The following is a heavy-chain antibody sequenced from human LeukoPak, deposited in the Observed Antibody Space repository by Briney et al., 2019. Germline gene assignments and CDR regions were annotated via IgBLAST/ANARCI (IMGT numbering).Heavy chain of an antibody. Sequence: GGSLRLSCAASGFTFSSYAMHWVRQAPGKGLEWVAVISYDGSNKYYADSVKGRFTISRDNSKNTLYLQMNSLRAEDTAVYYCARDLWQLDDNYYYYYYGMDVWGQGTTVTVSS. D-gene: IGHD6-13*01. CDR2: ISYDGSNK. J-gene: IGHJ6*02. CDR1: GFTFSSYA. CDR3: ARDLWQLDDNYYYYYYGMDV. V-gene: IGHV3-30-3*01.